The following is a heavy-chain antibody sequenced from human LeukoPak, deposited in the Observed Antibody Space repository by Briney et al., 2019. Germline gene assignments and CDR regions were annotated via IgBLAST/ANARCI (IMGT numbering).Heavy chain of an antibody. J-gene: IGHJ5*02. CDR2: ISAYNGNT. D-gene: IGHD3-9*01. V-gene: IGHV1-18*01. CDR1: GYTFTSYG. Sequence: GASVKVSCKASGYTFTSYGISWVRQAPGQGLEWMGWISAYNGNTNYAQKLQGRVTMTTDTSTSTAYMELRSLRSDDTAVYYCARTDHDILTGYPNWFDPWGQGTLVTVSS. CDR3: ARTDHDILTGYPNWFDP.